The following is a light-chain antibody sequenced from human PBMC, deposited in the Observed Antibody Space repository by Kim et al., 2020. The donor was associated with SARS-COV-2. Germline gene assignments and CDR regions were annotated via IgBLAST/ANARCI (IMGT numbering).Light chain of an antibody. V-gene: IGKV3-20*01. Sequence: LSPGERATLSCRASQSISSSYLGWYQQKPGLAPRLLIYGASSRATGIPDRFSGSGSGTDFTLTISRLEPEDFAVYYCQHYGSAPYSFGQGTKLEIK. CDR3: QHYGSAPYS. J-gene: IGKJ2*03. CDR1: QSISSSY. CDR2: GAS.